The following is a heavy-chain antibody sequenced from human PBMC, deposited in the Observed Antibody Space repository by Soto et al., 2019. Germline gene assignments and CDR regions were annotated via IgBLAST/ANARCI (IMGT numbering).Heavy chain of an antibody. D-gene: IGHD2-15*01. Sequence: SVKVSCKASGGTFSSYAISWVRQAPGQGLEWMGGIIPIFGTANYAQKFQGRVTITADESTSTAYMELSSLRSEDTAVYYCAVVVVDATDPPYYYGMDVWGPGTTVTVSS. CDR3: AVVVVDATDPPYYYGMDV. CDR1: GGTFSSYA. V-gene: IGHV1-69*13. CDR2: IIPIFGTA. J-gene: IGHJ6*02.